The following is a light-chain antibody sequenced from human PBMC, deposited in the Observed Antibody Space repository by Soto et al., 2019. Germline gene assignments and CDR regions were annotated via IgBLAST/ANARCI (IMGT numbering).Light chain of an antibody. CDR1: SNDVGGYNY. Sequence: QSVLTQPASLSGSPGQSITMFCTGTSNDVGGYNYVSWYQQHPGKAPKLIIYEVSNRPSGISSRFSGSKSANTASLTISGLQAEDEAEYDCSSFTGSTTWVFGGGTKLTVL. CDR3: SSFTGSTTWV. V-gene: IGLV2-14*01. CDR2: EVS. J-gene: IGLJ3*02.